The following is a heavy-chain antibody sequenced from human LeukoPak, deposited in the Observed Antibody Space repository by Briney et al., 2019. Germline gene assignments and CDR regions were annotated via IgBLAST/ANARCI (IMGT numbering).Heavy chain of an antibody. J-gene: IGHJ4*02. CDR1: GLTVGTGW. CDR2: IKPDGSEK. Sequence: GGSLRLSCASSGLTVGTGWRVWVRQGPGKGLEWVAKIKPDGSEKDHVDSVKGRFTISRDNAKNSLYLQLNSLRAEDTAVYYCARSRFYFDYWGQGTLVTVSS. CDR3: ARSRFYFDY. V-gene: IGHV3-7*01.